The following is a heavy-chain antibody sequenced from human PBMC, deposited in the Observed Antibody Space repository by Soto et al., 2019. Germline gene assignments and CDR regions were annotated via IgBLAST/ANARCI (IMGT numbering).Heavy chain of an antibody. Sequence: QVQLQESGPGLVKPSETLSLPCTVSGGSISSYYWSWIRQPPGKGLEWIGYIYYSGSTNYNPSLKSRVTISVGTSKNQFPLKVSSVTAADTAAYYCARLAGGGLDPCDYWGQGTLVSVS. V-gene: IGHV4-59*01. D-gene: IGHD3-16*01. CDR2: IYYSGST. J-gene: IGHJ4*02. CDR3: ARLAGGGLDPCDY. CDR1: GGSISSYY.